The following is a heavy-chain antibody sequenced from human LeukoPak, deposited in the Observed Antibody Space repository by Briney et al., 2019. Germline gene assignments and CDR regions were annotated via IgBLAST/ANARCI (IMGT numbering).Heavy chain of an antibody. CDR2: ISSSSSTI. CDR3: AELGITMIGGV. Sequence: GGSLRLSCAASGFTFSSYSMLWVRQAPGKGLEWVSYISSSSSTIYYADSVKGRFTISRDNAKNSLYLQMNSLRAEDTAVYYCAELGITMIGGVWGKGTTVTTSS. D-gene: IGHD3-10*02. CDR1: GFTFSSYS. V-gene: IGHV3-48*04. J-gene: IGHJ6*04.